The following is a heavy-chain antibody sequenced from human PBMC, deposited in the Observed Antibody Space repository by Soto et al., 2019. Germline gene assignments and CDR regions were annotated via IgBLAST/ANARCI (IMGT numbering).Heavy chain of an antibody. CDR1: GHLFNNHW. Sequence: PGESLKISCKGPGHLFNNHWIGWVRQTPGKGLEWMGLIFTRDSETMTSPSFQGHVSFSVDNSINTVYLQWTSLKTTDTGIYFCARGYFDSGHGYDLWGQGTLVTVSS. D-gene: IGHD3-10*01. CDR2: IFTRDSET. V-gene: IGHV5-51*01. J-gene: IGHJ5*02. CDR3: ARGYFDSGHGYDL.